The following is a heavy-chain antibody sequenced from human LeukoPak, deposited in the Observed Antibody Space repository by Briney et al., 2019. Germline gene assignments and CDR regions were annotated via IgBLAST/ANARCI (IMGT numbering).Heavy chain of an antibody. D-gene: IGHD6-19*01. CDR2: IIPIFGTA. CDR3: ARVVGVSVAGPWRDY. CDR1: GGTFSSYA. V-gene: IGHV1-69*13. J-gene: IGHJ4*02. Sequence: ASVNVSCKASGGTFSSYAISWVRQAPGQGLEWMGGIIPIFGTANYAQKFQGRVTITADESTSTAYMELSSLRSEDTAVYYCARVVGVSVAGPWRDYWGQGTLVTVSS.